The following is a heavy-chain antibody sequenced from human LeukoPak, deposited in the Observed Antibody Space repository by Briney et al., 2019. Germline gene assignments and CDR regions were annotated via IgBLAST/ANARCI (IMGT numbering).Heavy chain of an antibody. CDR1: GGSISSSTYY. J-gene: IGHJ6*02. D-gene: IGHD2-15*01. CDR2: IWYSGRT. Sequence: SETLSLTCTVSGGSISSSTYYWGWIRQPPGKGLEWIGSIWYSGRTYYNPSLKSRVNMSVDTSQIQFSLNLRSVTAADTAVYYCALGGGRTGDAMDVWGQGTTVTVPS. CDR3: ALGGGRTGDAMDV. V-gene: IGHV4-39*01.